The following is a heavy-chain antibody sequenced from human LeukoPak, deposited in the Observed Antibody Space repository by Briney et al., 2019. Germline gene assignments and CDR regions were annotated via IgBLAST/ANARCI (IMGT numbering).Heavy chain of an antibody. V-gene: IGHV4-4*07. D-gene: IGHD3-3*01. CDR2: IYRSGYT. J-gene: IGHJ4*02. CDR1: GGSISSFY. Sequence: PSETLSLTCTVSGGSISSFYWTWIRQAAGKGLEWIGRIYRSGYTDYNPSLRSRVTMSVDTSKNQFSLKLSSVTAADTAVYYCVRDRGSYGDFGLWGQGTLVTVSS. CDR3: VRDRGSYGDFGL.